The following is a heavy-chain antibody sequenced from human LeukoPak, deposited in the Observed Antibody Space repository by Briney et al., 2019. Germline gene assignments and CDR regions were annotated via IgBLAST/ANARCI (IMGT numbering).Heavy chain of an antibody. Sequence: GGSLRLSCAASGFTFSSYWMSWVRQAPGKGLEWVANIKQDGSEKYYVDSVKGRFTISRDNAKNTLYLQMNSLRAEDTAVYYCPPLGPNDFWSGSAYWGQGTLVTVSS. D-gene: IGHD3-3*01. J-gene: IGHJ4*02. CDR3: PPLGPNDFWSGSAY. CDR2: IKQDGSEK. V-gene: IGHV3-7*01. CDR1: GFTFSSYW.